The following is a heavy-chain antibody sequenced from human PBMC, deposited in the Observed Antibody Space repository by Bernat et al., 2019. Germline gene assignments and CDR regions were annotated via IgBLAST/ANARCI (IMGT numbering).Heavy chain of an antibody. J-gene: IGHJ6*03. D-gene: IGHD6-13*01. CDR2: ISAYNGNT. Sequence: QVQLVQSGAEVKKPGASVKVSCKASGYTFTSYGISWVRQAPGQGLEWMGWISAYNGNTNYAQKFQGRVTITADESTSTAYMELSSLRSEDTAVYYCARGDSSSYYYYYYYMDVWGKGTTVTVSS. CDR3: ARGDSSSYYYYYYYMDV. V-gene: IGHV1-18*01. CDR1: GYTFTSYG.